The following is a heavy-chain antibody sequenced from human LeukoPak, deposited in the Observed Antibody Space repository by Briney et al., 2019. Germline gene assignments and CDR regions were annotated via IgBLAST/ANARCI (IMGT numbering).Heavy chain of an antibody. J-gene: IGHJ4*02. V-gene: IGHV3-43D*04. CDR1: GFTFDDYA. CDR3: AKDPGYYYDSSGYPDY. Sequence: PGGSLRLSCAASGFTFDDYAMHWVRQAPGKGLKWVSLISWDGGSTYYADSVKGRFTISRDNSKNSLYLQMNSLRAEDTALYYCAKDPGYYYDSSGYPDYWGQGTLVTVSS. CDR2: ISWDGGST. D-gene: IGHD3-22*01.